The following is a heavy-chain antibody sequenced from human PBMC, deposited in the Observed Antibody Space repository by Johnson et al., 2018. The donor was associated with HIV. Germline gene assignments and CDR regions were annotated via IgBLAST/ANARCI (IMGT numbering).Heavy chain of an antibody. CDR3: ARGGRGAFDI. D-gene: IGHD3-10*01. CDR2: ISYDGSNK. CDR1: GFTFSSYA. J-gene: IGHJ3*02. Sequence: QVQLVESGGGVVQPGRSLRLSCAASGFTFSSYAMHWVRQAPGKGLEWVAVISYDGSNKYYADSVKGRFTISRDNAKNSLYLQMNSLRAGDKAVYSCARGGRGAFDIWGQGTMVTVSS. V-gene: IGHV3-30*04.